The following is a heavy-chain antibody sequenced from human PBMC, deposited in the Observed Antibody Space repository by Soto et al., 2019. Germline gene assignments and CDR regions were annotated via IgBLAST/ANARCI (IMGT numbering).Heavy chain of an antibody. V-gene: IGHV5-10-1*01. Sequence: GESLKISCKGSGYSFTSYWIGWVRQMPGKGLEWMGRIDPSDSYTNYSPSFQGHVTISADKSISTAYLQWSSLKASDTAMYYCATPAFSDIVVVPAEYTNYYYGMDVWGQGTTVTVSS. CDR2: IDPSDSYT. CDR1: GYSFTSYW. CDR3: ATPAFSDIVVVPAEYTNYYYGMDV. J-gene: IGHJ6*02. D-gene: IGHD2-2*01.